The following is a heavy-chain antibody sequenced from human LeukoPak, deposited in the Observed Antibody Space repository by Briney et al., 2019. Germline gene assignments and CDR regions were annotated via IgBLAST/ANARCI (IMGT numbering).Heavy chain of an antibody. J-gene: IGHJ4*02. CDR2: ISWNSGSI. V-gene: IGHV3-9*01. D-gene: IGHD3-22*01. Sequence: GGSLRLSCAASGFTFDDYAMHWVRQAPGKGLEWASGISWNSGSIGYADSVKGRFTISRDNAKNSLYLQMNSLRAEDTALYYCANARRYYYDSSGFDYWGQGTLVTVSS. CDR1: GFTFDDYA. CDR3: ANARRYYYDSSGFDY.